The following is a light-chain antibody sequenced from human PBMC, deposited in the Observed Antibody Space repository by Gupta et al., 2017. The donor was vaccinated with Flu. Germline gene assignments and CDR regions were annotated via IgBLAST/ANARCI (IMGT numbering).Light chain of an antibody. CDR3: QQVNSYPYT. V-gene: IGKV1-9*01. CDR1: QGVSRY. Sequence: PSFLSASVGDRVTITCRASQGVSRYLGWNQQKQGEAPKLLIYAASTLQSGVPSRFSGSGIGRDFTLTIRGLQPEDFATYFCQQVNSYPYTFGQGTKLEIK. J-gene: IGKJ2*01. CDR2: AAS.